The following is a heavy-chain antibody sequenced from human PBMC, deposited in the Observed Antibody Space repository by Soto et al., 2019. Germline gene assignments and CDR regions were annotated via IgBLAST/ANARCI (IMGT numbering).Heavy chain of an antibody. D-gene: IGHD3-10*01. CDR3: ARDGLWLKHNYGMDV. Sequence: GGSLRLSCAASGFTFSSYGMHRVRQAPGKGLEWVAVIWYDGSNKYYADSVKGRFTISRDNSKNTLYLQMNSLRAEDTAVYYCARDGLWLKHNYGMDVWGQGTTVTVSS. CDR1: GFTFSSYG. V-gene: IGHV3-33*01. CDR2: IWYDGSNK. J-gene: IGHJ6*02.